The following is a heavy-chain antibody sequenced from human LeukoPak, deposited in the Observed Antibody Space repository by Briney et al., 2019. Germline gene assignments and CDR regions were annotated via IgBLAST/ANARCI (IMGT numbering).Heavy chain of an antibody. CDR2: INSDGSST. CDR3: ARDSPFQHYYGSGSTGGFDY. D-gene: IGHD3-10*01. V-gene: IGHV3-74*01. J-gene: IGHJ4*02. Sequence: GGSLRLSCAASGFTFSSYWMHWARHAPGKGLVWASRINSDGSSTSYADSVKGRFTISRDNAKNTLYLQMNSLRAEDTAVYYCARDSPFQHYYGSGSTGGFDYWGQGTLVTVSS. CDR1: GFTFSSYW.